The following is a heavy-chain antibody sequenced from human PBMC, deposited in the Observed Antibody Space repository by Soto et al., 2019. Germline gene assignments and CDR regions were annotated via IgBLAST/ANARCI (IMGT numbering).Heavy chain of an antibody. CDR2: IYYSGST. Sequence: ETLSLTCTVSGGSISSYYWSWIRQPPGKGLEWIGYIYYSGSTNYNPSLKSRVTISVDTSKNQFSLKLSSVTAADTAVYYCARTPTVTTFVWFDPWGQGTLVTVSS. CDR1: GGSISSYY. D-gene: IGHD4-17*01. CDR3: ARTPTVTTFVWFDP. V-gene: IGHV4-59*01. J-gene: IGHJ5*02.